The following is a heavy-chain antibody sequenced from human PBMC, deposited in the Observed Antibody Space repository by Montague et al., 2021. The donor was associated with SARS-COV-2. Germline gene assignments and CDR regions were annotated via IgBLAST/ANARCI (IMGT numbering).Heavy chain of an antibody. CDR1: GFTFSTYA. CDR2: ISGSGDIT. J-gene: IGHJ4*02. V-gene: IGHV3-23*01. CDR3: AKDREVATGGLYYFDY. D-gene: IGHD5-24*01. Sequence: SLRLSCAASGFTFSTYAMSWVRRAPGKGLEWVSAISGSGDITYYADSAKGRFTISRDNSKNTLYLQMSSLRAGDTAVYYCAKDREVATGGLYYFDYWGQGTLVTASS.